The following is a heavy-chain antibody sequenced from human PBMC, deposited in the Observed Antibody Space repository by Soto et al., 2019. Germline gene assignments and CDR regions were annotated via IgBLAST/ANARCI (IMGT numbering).Heavy chain of an antibody. J-gene: IGHJ4*02. CDR2: IWYDGSNK. V-gene: IGHV3-33*01. Sequence: GGSLRLSCAASGFTFSSYGMHWVRQAPGKGLEWVAVIWYDGSNKYYADSVKGRFTISRDNSKNTLYLQMNSLRAEDTAVYYSARDQQTVVPAAMTFDYWGQGTLVTVSS. CDR3: ARDQQTVVPAAMTFDY. D-gene: IGHD2-2*01. CDR1: GFTFSSYG.